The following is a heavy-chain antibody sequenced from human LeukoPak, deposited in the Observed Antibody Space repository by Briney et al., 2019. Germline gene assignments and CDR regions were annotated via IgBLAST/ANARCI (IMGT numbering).Heavy chain of an antibody. V-gene: IGHV1-3*01. D-gene: IGHD5-18*01. Sequence: KFQGRVTITRDTSASTAYMELSSLRSEDMAVYYCARVGGYSYVGIWGQGTMVTVSS. J-gene: IGHJ3*02. CDR3: ARVGGYSYVGI.